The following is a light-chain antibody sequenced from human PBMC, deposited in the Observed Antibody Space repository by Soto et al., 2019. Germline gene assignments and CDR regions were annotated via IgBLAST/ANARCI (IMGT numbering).Light chain of an antibody. CDR2: DVS. J-gene: IGLJ2*01. Sequence: QSALTQPASVSGSPGQSITISCTGTSSDVGGYNYVSWYQQHPGKAPKLMIYDVSNRPSGVSNRFSGSKSGNTSSLTISGLQAEDEADYYCSSYTSSSTPHVVFGGWTKLTVL. V-gene: IGLV2-14*01. CDR3: SSYTSSSTPHVV. CDR1: SSDVGGYNY.